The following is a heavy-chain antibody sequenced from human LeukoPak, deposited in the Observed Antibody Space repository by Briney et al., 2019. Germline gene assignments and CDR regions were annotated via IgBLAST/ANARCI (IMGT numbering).Heavy chain of an antibody. Sequence: SETLSLTCAVYGGSFSGYYWSWIRQPPGKGLEWIGEINHSGSTNYNPSLKSRVTISVDTSKNQFSLKLSSVTAADTAVYYCARDHGRSEFDCWGQGTLVTVSS. CDR2: INHSGST. J-gene: IGHJ4*02. CDR1: GGSFSGYY. D-gene: IGHD2-15*01. V-gene: IGHV4-34*09. CDR3: ARDHGRSEFDC.